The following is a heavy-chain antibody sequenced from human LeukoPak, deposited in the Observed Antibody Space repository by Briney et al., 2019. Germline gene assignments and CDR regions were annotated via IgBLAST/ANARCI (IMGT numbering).Heavy chain of an antibody. J-gene: IGHJ4*02. CDR2: IYSGGST. CDR1: GFTVSSYY. V-gene: IGHV3-53*01. D-gene: IGHD6-6*01. CDR3: ARGRPGYYFDY. Sequence: PGGSLRLSCAASGFTVSSYYMTWVRQAPGKGLEWVSVIYSGGSTHYADSVKGRFTISRDNSKDTVYLQMNSLRAEDTAVYYCARGRPGYYFDYWGQGTLVTVSS.